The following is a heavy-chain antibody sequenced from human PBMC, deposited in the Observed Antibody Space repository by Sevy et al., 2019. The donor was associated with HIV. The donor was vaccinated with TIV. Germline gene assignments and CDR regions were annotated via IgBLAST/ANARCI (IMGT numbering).Heavy chain of an antibody. D-gene: IGHD2-21*01. V-gene: IGHV3-30*02. CDR1: GFSYSSYG. J-gene: IGHJ4*02. Sequence: GSLRLSCAASGFSYSSYGMHWVRQAPGKGLEWVAYIQYDGSNKDYADSVKGRFTISRDNSKNTLDLQRNSLRVEDTAVYYCVKEGGGEGGDHWGQGTLVTVSS. CDR2: IQYDGSNK. CDR3: VKEGGGEGGDH.